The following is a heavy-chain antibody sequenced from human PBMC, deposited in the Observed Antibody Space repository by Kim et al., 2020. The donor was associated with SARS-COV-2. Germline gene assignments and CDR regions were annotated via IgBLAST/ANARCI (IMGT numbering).Heavy chain of an antibody. V-gene: IGHV3-21*01. D-gene: IGHD4-17*01. CDR1: GFTFSSYS. CDR3: ARRGDYGDYAWFDP. Sequence: GGSLRLSCAASGFTFSSYSMNWVRQAPGKGLEWVSSISSSSSYIYYADSVKGRFTISRDNAKNSLYLQMNSLRAEDTAVYYCARRGDYGDYAWFDPWGQGTLVTVSS. J-gene: IGHJ5*02. CDR2: ISSSSSYI.